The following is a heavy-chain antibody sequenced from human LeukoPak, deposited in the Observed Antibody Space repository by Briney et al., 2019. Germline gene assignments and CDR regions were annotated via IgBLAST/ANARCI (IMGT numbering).Heavy chain of an antibody. CDR3: ATAPAGYFDY. Sequence: GGSLRLSCAASGFTFSSHWMFWVRQAPGKGLVWVSRINTDESATSYADSVKGRFTISRDDAKTTMYLQMNSLRAEDTAVYYCATAPAGYFDYWGQGTLPTDSS. J-gene: IGHJ4*02. CDR2: INTDESAT. CDR1: GFTFSSHW. D-gene: IGHD6-13*01. V-gene: IGHV3-74*01.